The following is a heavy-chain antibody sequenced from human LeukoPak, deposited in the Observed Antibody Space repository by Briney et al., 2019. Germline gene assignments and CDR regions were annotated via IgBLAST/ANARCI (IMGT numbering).Heavy chain of an antibody. V-gene: IGHV4-59*01. CDR1: GGSISSYY. CDR3: ARQLDLYCSGGSCYGRSYWFDP. D-gene: IGHD2-15*01. CDR2: IYYSGST. Sequence: SETLSLTCTVSGGSISSYYWSWIRRPPGKGLEWIGYIYYSGSTNYNPSLKSRVTISVDTSKNQFSLKLSSVTAADTAVYYCARQLDLYCSGGSCYGRSYWFDPWGQGTLVTVSS. J-gene: IGHJ5*02.